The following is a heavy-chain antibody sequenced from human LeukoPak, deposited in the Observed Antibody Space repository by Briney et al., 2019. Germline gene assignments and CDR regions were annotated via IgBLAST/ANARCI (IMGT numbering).Heavy chain of an antibody. Sequence: GGSLRLSCAASGFTFRSHAVTWVRQTPGKGLEWVTAINSGGDRAYYADSVKGRFTISRDNSKNTVYLQMDSLRVEDTALYYCAKDSAGVAATDFWGQGTLVTVS. CDR1: GFTFRSHA. CDR3: AKDSAGVAATDF. D-gene: IGHD6-19*01. V-gene: IGHV3-23*01. J-gene: IGHJ4*02. CDR2: INSGGDRA.